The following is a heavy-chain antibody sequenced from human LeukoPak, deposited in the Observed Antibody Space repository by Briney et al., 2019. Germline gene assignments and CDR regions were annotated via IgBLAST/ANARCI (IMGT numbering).Heavy chain of an antibody. CDR3: ARGGATVTDH. D-gene: IGHD4-17*01. Sequence: SETLSLTCSVSGGSISDDGYYWSWIRQFPGKGLEWIGHIYYGGTTEYNPSLKSRIIISRDTSKTQFSLQLNSVTVADTAVYYCARGGATVTDHWGQGTLVTVSS. J-gene: IGHJ5*02. CDR1: GGSISDDGYY. V-gene: IGHV4-31*03. CDR2: IYYGGTT.